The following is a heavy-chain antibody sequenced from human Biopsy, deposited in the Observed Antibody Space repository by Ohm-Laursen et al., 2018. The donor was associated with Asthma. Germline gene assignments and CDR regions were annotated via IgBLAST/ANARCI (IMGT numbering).Heavy chain of an antibody. V-gene: IGHV3-33*05. CDR1: GFSFGSFG. J-gene: IGHJ4*02. CDR2: ISFDGRYE. Sequence: SLRLSCAASGFSFGSFGMHWVRQVPGKGPEWVALISFDGRYEYYADSVKDRFTISRDNPRNSLYLQMNSLRAEDTAVYYCARDAPTGGYIDYWGLGTLVTVSS. D-gene: IGHD7-27*01. CDR3: ARDAPTGGYIDY.